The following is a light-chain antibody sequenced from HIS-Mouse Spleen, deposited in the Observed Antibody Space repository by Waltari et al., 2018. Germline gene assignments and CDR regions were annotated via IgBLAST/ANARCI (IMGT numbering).Light chain of an antibody. J-gene: IGKJ1*01. Sequence: AIRMTQSPSSLSASTGDRVTITCRASQGISSYLAWYQQKPGKAPKLLIYAASTLQSGVPSRFSGSGSGTDFTLTISCLQSEDFATYYCQQYYSYPQAWTFGQGTKVEIK. CDR1: QGISSY. CDR3: QQYYSYPQAWT. V-gene: IGKV1-8*01. CDR2: AAS.